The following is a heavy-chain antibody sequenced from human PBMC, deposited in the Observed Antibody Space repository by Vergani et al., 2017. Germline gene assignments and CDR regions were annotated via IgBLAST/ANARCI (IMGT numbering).Heavy chain of an antibody. D-gene: IGHD3-22*01. CDR2: ISGSGGST. V-gene: IGHV3-23*01. CDR3: AKDAYYSDSSVYFPSVAFDI. CDR1: GFTFSSYA. J-gene: IGHJ3*02. Sequence: EVQLLESGGGLVQPGGSLRLSCAASGFTFSSYAMSWVRQAPGKGLEWVSAISGSGGSTYYADSVKGRFTISRDNSKNTLYLQMNSLRAEDTAVYYCAKDAYYSDSSVYFPSVAFDIWAKGQWSPSLQ.